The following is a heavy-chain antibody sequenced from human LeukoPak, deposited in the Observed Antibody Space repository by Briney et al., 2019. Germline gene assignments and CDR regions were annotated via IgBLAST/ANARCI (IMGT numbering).Heavy chain of an antibody. CDR2: IYYSGST. J-gene: IGHJ3*02. V-gene: IGHV4-39*07. D-gene: IGHD1-26*01. CDR3: ARDSGYAFDI. CDR1: GGSISSYY. Sequence: SETLSLTCTVSGGSISSYYWGWIRQPPGKGLEWIGSIYYSGSTYYNPSLKSRVTISVDTSKNQFSLKLSSVTAADTAVYYCARDSGYAFDIWGQGTMVTVSS.